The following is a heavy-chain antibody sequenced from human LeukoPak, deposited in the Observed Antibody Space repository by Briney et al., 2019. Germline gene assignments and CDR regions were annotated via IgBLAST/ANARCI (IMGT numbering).Heavy chain of an antibody. Sequence: SETLSLTCTVSGVSISSYYWSWIRQPPGKGLEWVGYIYYSGSTNYNPSLKSRVTISVDTSKNQFSLKLSSATAADTAVYYCARVIAVAGYYYYGMDVWGQGTTVTVS. D-gene: IGHD6-19*01. CDR3: ARVIAVAGYYYYGMDV. CDR2: IYYSGST. J-gene: IGHJ6*02. CDR1: GVSISSYY. V-gene: IGHV4-59*01.